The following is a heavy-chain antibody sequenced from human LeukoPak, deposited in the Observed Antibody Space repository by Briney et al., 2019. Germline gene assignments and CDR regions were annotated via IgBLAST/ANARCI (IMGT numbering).Heavy chain of an antibody. Sequence: SETLSLTCAVYGGSFSGYYWSWIRQPPGKGLEWIGEINHSGSTNYNPSLKSRVTISVDTSKNQFSLKLSSVTAADTAVYYCARHPGRTYYDFWSGYPQPFDYWGQGTLVTVSS. CDR3: ARHPGRTYYDFWSGYPQPFDY. CDR1: GGSFSGYY. V-gene: IGHV4-34*01. J-gene: IGHJ4*02. CDR2: INHSGST. D-gene: IGHD3-3*01.